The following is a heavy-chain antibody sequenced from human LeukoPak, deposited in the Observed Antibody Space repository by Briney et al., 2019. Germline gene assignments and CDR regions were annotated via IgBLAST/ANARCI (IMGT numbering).Heavy chain of an antibody. J-gene: IGHJ4*02. CDR3: ARGRRGVDWGV. V-gene: IGHV3-21*01. CDR1: GFTFSSYS. CDR2: ISSSSSYI. D-gene: IGHD2-21*02. Sequence: GSLRLSCAASGFTFSSYSMNWVRQAPGKGLGWVSSISSSSSYIYYADSVKGRFTISRDNAKNSLYLQMNSLRAEDTAVYYCARGRRGVDWGVGGGGPLVTVSS.